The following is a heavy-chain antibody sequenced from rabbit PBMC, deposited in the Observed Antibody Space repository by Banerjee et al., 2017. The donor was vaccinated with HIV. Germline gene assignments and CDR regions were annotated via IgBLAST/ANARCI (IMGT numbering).Heavy chain of an antibody. J-gene: IGHJ4*01. V-gene: IGHV1S45*01. CDR3: ARSGDVDYAGEWWFNL. D-gene: IGHD4-2*01. CDR2: INTSSGNT. CDR1: GFSFGNKYV. Sequence: QEQLVESGGGLVKPGASLTLSCKASGFSFGNKYVMCWVRQAPGKGLEWIACINTSSGNTVYASWAKGRFTISKTSSTTVTLQMTSLTAADTATYFCARSGDVDYAGEWWFNLWGQGTLVTV.